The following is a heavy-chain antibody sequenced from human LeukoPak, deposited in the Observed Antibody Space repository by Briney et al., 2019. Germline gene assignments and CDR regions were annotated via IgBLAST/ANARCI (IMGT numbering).Heavy chain of an antibody. CDR3: ARDQWPKYFDH. D-gene: IGHD6-19*01. V-gene: IGHV3-33*01. J-gene: IGHJ4*02. Sequence: GGSLRLSCAASGFTFSYYGMHWVRQAPGKGLEWVAVLWSDGSKTYYADSVKGLFTISRDTSKNTLYLQMNSLRAEDTAVYYCARDQWPKYFDHWGQGTLVTVSS. CDR1: GFTFSYYG. CDR2: LWSDGSKT.